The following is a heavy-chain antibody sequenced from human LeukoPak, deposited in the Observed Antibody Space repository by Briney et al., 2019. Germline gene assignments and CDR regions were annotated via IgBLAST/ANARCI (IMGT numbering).Heavy chain of an antibody. V-gene: IGHV4-61*08. CDR3: ASGDSYGYVTM. Sequence: SETLSLTCTVSGGSISSGDYYWSWIRQPPGKGLEWIGYIYYSGSTNYNPSLKSRVTISVDTSKNQFSLKLSSVTAADTAVYYCASGDSYGYVTMWGQGTLVTVSS. D-gene: IGHD5-18*01. CDR2: IYYSGST. CDR1: GGSISSGDYY. J-gene: IGHJ4*02.